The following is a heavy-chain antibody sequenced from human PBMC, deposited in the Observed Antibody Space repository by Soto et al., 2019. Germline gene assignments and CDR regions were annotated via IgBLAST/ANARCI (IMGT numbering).Heavy chain of an antibody. J-gene: IGHJ4*02. CDR2: ISYDGSNK. CDR1: GFTFSSYG. V-gene: IGHV3-30*18. CDR3: AKASVAYYYDSSGYYFDY. Sequence: GGSLRVSCAASGFTFSSYGRHWVRQAPGKGLEWVAVISYDGSNKYYADPVKGRFTISRDNSKNTLYLQMNSLRAEDTAVYYCAKASVAYYYDSSGYYFDYWGQGTLVTVSS. D-gene: IGHD3-22*01.